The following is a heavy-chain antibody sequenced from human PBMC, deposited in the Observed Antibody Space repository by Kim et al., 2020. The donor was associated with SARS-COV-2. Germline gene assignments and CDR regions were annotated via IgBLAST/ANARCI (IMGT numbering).Heavy chain of an antibody. CDR3: AKDLVSSSFRAFHI. D-gene: IGHD6-6*01. V-gene: IGHV3-9*01. CDR2: LIWNIGVI. Sequence: GGSLRLSCAASGFTFGDFAMHWVRQVPGKGLEWDSGLIWNIGVIGYADSVKGRFTISRHNAENSLYLQMNSLRAEDTAFYYCAKDLVSSSFRAFHIGGQGTMVTVSS. J-gene: IGHJ3*02. CDR1: GFTFGDFA.